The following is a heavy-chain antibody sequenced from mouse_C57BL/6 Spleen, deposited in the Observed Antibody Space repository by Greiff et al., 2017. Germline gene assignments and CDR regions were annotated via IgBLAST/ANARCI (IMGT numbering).Heavy chain of an antibody. J-gene: IGHJ4*01. CDR1: GYSITSGYY. CDR3: ARDSSGYVGYYAMDY. V-gene: IGHV3-6*01. D-gene: IGHD3-2*02. Sequence: VQLQQSGPGLVKPSQSLSLTCSVTGYSITSGYYWNWIRQFPGNKLEWMGYISYDGSNNYNPSLKNRISITRDTSKNQFFLKLNSVTTEDTATNYCARDSSGYVGYYAMDYWGQGTSVTVSS. CDR2: ISYDGSN.